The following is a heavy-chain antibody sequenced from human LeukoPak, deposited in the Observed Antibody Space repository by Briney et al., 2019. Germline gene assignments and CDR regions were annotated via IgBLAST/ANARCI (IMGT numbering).Heavy chain of an antibody. D-gene: IGHD2-21*02. V-gene: IGHV1-46*01. CDR2: INPSGGST. CDR3: ARDFCGGDCYSPVYFDY. J-gene: IGHJ4*02. CDR1: GYTFTSYY. Sequence: GASVKVSCKASGYTFTSYYMHWVRQAPGQGLEWMGIINPSGGSTSYAQKFQGRVTMTRDMSTSTVYMELSSLRSEDTAVYYCARDFCGGDCYSPVYFDYWGQGTLVTVSS.